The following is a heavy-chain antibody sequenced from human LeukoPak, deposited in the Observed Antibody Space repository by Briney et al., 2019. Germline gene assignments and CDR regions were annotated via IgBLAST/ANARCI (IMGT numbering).Heavy chain of an antibody. CDR2: ISYDGSNK. CDR1: GFTFSSYA. Sequence: GGSLRLSCAASGFTFSSYAMHWVRQAPGKGLGWVAVISYDGSNKYYADSVKGRFTISRDNSKNTLYLQMNSLRAEDTAVYYCARELKGAPPYYYYYYGMDVWGQGTTVTVSS. CDR3: ARELKGAPPYYYYYYGMDV. J-gene: IGHJ6*02. V-gene: IGHV3-30-3*01.